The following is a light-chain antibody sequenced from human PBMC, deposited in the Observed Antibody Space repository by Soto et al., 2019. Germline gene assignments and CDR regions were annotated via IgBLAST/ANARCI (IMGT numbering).Light chain of an antibody. CDR3: QQRGNWPPT. Sequence: IVLTQSPATLSLSAGERATLSCRASQSISYYLAWYQQKPGQAPRLLIYDASNRATGIPPRFSGSGSGTDFTLTISSLESEDFAVYFCQQRGNWPPTFGGGTKVDIK. CDR2: DAS. CDR1: QSISYY. J-gene: IGKJ4*01. V-gene: IGKV3-11*01.